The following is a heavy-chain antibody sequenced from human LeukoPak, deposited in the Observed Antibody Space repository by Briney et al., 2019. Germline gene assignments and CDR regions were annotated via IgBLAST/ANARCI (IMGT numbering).Heavy chain of an antibody. CDR1: GYLFTGYY. D-gene: IGHD3-22*01. J-gene: IGHJ4*02. Sequence: ASVRVSCKASGYLFTGYYMHWVRQAPGQGLEWMGWINPNSGGTNYAQKFQDRVTMTRDTSITTAYMDLSRLRSDDTAVYYCARGVTNYYDSSGYTPYYFDYWGQGTLVTVSS. V-gene: IGHV1-2*02. CDR2: INPNSGGT. CDR3: ARGVTNYYDSSGYTPYYFDY.